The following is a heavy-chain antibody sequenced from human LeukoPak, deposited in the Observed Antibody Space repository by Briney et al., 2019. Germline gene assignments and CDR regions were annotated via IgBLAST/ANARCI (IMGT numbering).Heavy chain of an antibody. V-gene: IGHV1-2*02. CDR3: AARIAAYKFDP. J-gene: IGHJ5*02. D-gene: IGHD6-13*01. CDR2: INPNSGGT. CDR1: GYTFTGYY. Sequence: ASVKVSCKASGYTFTGYYMHWVRQAPGHGLEWMGWINPNSGGTNYAQKFQGRVTMTRDTSISTAYMELSRLRSEDTAVYYCAARIAAYKFDPWGQGTLVTVSS.